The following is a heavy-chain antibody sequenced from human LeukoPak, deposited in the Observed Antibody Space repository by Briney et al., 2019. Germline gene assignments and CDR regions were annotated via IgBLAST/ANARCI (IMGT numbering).Heavy chain of an antibody. CDR1: GFTFSSYW. Sequence: GGSLRLSCAASGFTFSSYWMHWVRQVPGKGLVWVSRISGDANTVNYADSVKGRITISRDNARNTLYLQLNSLRAEDTAVYYCTRRCSGASCQNYGMDVWGQGTAVTVSS. CDR2: ISGDANTV. V-gene: IGHV3-74*01. CDR3: TRRCSGASCQNYGMDV. J-gene: IGHJ6*02. D-gene: IGHD2-15*01.